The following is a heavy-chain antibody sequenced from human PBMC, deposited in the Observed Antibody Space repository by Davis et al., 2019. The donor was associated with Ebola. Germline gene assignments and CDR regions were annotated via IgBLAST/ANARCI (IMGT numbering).Heavy chain of an antibody. CDR2: ISDTGTYI. J-gene: IGHJ6*02. CDR3: ARDSSGAALYRMDV. D-gene: IGHD6-6*01. V-gene: IGHV3-21*01. Sequence: PGGSLRLSCAGSGFIFSDYSMNWVRQAPGKGLEWVSSISDTGTYIYYAASVKGRFTISRDNAYNSLYLQMNSLRAEDTAVYYCARDSSGAALYRMDVWGQGTTVTVSS. CDR1: GFIFSDYS.